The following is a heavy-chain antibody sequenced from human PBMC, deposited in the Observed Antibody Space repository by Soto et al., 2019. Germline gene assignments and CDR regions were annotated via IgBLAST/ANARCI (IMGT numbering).Heavy chain of an antibody. Sequence: SLTCTVSGGSISSYYWSWIRQPPGKGLEWIGYMYYSGSTNYNPSLKSRVTISVDTSKNQFSLKLSSVTAADTAVYYCARVRLLGSGYYGMDVWGQGTTVTVSS. V-gene: IGHV4-59*01. CDR3: ARVRLLGSGYYGMDV. CDR2: MYYSGST. CDR1: GGSISSYY. D-gene: IGHD2-15*01. J-gene: IGHJ6*02.